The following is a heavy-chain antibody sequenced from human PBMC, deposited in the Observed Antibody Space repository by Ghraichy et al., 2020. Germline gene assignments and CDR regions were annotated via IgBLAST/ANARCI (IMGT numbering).Heavy chain of an antibody. Sequence: GGSLRLSCAASGFTFSSYSMNWVRQAPGKGLEWVSYISSSSSTIYYADSVKGRFTISRDNAKNSLYLQMNSLRDEEPAVFYCARSPRELEPFDYWGQGTLVTVSS. V-gene: IGHV3-48*02. CDR2: ISSSSSTI. J-gene: IGHJ4*02. CDR3: ARSPRELEPFDY. CDR1: GFTFSSYS. D-gene: IGHD1-1*01.